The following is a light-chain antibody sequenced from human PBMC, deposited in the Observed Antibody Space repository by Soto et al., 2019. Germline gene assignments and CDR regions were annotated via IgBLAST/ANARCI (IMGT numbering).Light chain of an antibody. V-gene: IGKV1-5*03. CDR3: QQYNDNWT. J-gene: IGKJ1*01. Sequence: DIQMTQSPSTLSASVGDRVTITCRASQSISSWLAWYQQKPGQAPKLLIYKASTLQSGAPSRFSGSGSGTEFALAISSLQPDDSATYYCQQYNDNWTFGQGTNVEIK. CDR2: KAS. CDR1: QSISSW.